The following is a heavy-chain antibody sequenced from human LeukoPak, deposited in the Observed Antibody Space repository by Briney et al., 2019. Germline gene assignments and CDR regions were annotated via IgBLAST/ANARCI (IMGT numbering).Heavy chain of an antibody. D-gene: IGHD2-15*01. CDR3: ARLGFCRGDNCLDDY. V-gene: IGHV4-59*08. J-gene: IGHJ4*02. CDR1: GGSISPHY. Sequence: PSETLSLTCTVSGGSISPHYWSWIRQPPGKGLEYVGYIYHTGGTNYNPSLRSRATVSVDASKNRFSLKLSSVTATDTAVYYCARLGFCRGDNCLDDYWGQGTLVTVSS. CDR2: IYHTGGT.